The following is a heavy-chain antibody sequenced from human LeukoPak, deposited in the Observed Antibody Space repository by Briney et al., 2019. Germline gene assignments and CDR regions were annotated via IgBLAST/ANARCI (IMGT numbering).Heavy chain of an antibody. J-gene: IGHJ3*02. CDR1: GFTFSSYE. CDR3: AKAMYYYGSGKGAFDI. V-gene: IGHV3-48*03. D-gene: IGHD3-10*01. Sequence: PGGSLRLSCAASGFTFSSYEMNWVRQAPGKGLEWVSYISSSGSTIYYADSVKGRFTISRDNSKNTLYLQMNSLRAEDTAVYYCAKAMYYYGSGKGAFDIWGQGTMVTVSS. CDR2: ISSSGSTI.